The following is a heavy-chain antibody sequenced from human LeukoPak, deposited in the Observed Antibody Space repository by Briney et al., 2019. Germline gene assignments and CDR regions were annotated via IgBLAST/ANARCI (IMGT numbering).Heavy chain of an antibody. Sequence: SQTLSLTCTVSGGXISSGAYYWTWIRQHPGKGLEWIGYIYYSGSTYYNPSLKSRVTMSVDTSKNQFSLKLSSVTAADTAVYYCAREVIEDWFDPWGQGTLVTVSS. V-gene: IGHV4-31*03. CDR2: IYYSGST. CDR1: GGXISSGAYY. J-gene: IGHJ5*02. D-gene: IGHD2/OR15-2a*01. CDR3: AREVIEDWFDP.